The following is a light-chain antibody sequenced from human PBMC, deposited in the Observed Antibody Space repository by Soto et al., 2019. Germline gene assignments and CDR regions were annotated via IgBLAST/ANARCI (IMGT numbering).Light chain of an antibody. CDR1: SGSIASNY. J-gene: IGLJ2*01. Sequence: NFMLTQPHSVSESPGKTVTISCTRSSGSIASNYVQWYQQRPGSAPTTLIYEDDQRPSGVPDRFSGSIDRSSNSASLTISGLKTEDEADYFCQSYDDTNQVFGGGTKLTVL. CDR3: QSYDDTNQV. V-gene: IGLV6-57*04. CDR2: EDD.